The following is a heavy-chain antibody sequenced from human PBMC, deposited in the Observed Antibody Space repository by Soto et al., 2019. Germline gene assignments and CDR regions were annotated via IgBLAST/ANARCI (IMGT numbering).Heavy chain of an antibody. CDR1: GYTFTGYY. Sequence: ASVKVSCKASGYTFTGYYMHWVRQAPGQGLEWMGWINPNSGGTNYAQKFQGWVTMTRDMSISTAYMELSRLRSDDTAVYYCARGGGYYYGTYYYYYGMDVWGQGTTVTVSS. V-gene: IGHV1-2*04. CDR3: ARGGGYYYGTYYYYYGMDV. D-gene: IGHD3-22*01. CDR2: INPNSGGT. J-gene: IGHJ6*02.